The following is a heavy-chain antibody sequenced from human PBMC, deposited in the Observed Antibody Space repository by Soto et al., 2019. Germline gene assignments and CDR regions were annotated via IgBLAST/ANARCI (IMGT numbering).Heavy chain of an antibody. V-gene: IGHV1-8*01. D-gene: IGHD2-8*01. CDR3: ARVYGSYYHCMDV. Sequence: QAYLEQSGAEVKKPGASVKVSCKASGYSLTDYAITWVRQASGQGLEYVGWISPDSGNTDYAHKFQGRVTMTSNTSRNTAYMEVSSLRSDDTAVYYCARVYGSYYHCMDVWGKGTTVTVS. CDR2: ISPDSGNT. CDR1: GYSLTDYA. J-gene: IGHJ6*03.